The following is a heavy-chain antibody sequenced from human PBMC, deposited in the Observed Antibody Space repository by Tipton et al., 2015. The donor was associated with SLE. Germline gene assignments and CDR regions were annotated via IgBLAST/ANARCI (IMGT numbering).Heavy chain of an antibody. CDR2: INHSGST. V-gene: IGHV4-34*01. CDR3: ARVDYYYMDV. CDR1: GGSFSGYY. J-gene: IGHJ6*03. Sequence: TLSLTCAVYGGSFSGYYWSWIRQPPGKGLEWIGEINHSGSTNYNPSLKSRVTISVDTSKNQFSLKLSSVTPADTAVYYCARVDYYYMDVWGKGTTVTVSS.